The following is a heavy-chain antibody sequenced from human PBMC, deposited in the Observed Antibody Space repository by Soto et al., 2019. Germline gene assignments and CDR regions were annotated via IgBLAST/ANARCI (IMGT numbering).Heavy chain of an antibody. D-gene: IGHD4-17*01. CDR1: GFTFDDYA. CDR3: AKGIGYGDLEAFDP. Sequence: GGSLRLSCAASGFTFDDYAMHWVRQAPGKGLEWVSGISWNSGSIGYADSVKGRFTISRDNAKNSLYLQMNSLRAEDTALYYCAKGIGYGDLEAFDPWGQGTLVTVSS. CDR2: ISWNSGSI. V-gene: IGHV3-9*01. J-gene: IGHJ5*02.